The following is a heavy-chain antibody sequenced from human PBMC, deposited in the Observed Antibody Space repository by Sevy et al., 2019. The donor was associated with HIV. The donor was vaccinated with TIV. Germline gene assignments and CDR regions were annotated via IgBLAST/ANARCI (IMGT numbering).Heavy chain of an antibody. CDR2: ISSSSSYI. D-gene: IGHD5-18*01. J-gene: IGHJ4*02. CDR3: ARDVGYGREGY. V-gene: IGHV3-21*04. CDR1: GFTFSSYS. Sequence: GGSLRLSCAASGFTFSSYSMNWVRQAPGKGLEWVSSISSSSSYIYYADSVKGRFTISRDNAKNSLYLLMNSLRAEDTAVYYCARDVGYGREGYWGQGTLVTVSS.